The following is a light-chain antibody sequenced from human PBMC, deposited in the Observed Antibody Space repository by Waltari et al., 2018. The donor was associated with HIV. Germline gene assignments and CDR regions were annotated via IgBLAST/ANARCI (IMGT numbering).Light chain of an antibody. J-gene: IGKJ2*01. CDR1: QSVTSS. Sequence: EIALTQSPATLSLSPGARATLSCRASQSVTSSLVWFQQKPGQPPRLLIYDASFRATGIPARFSGSGSGTDFTLTIRGLEAEDSAVYYCHQRSNWPGTFGQGTNLEI. CDR3: HQRSNWPGT. CDR2: DAS. V-gene: IGKV3-11*01.